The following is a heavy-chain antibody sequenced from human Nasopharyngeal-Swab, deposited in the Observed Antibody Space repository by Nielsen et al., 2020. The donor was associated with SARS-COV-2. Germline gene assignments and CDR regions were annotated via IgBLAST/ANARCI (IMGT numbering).Heavy chain of an antibody. Sequence: WGSLRLSCVGSGFTLRNYDMGWVRQTPGKGLEWVSHISGSGGGTYYTDSVKGRFTISRDNSKNTLHLHMSSLRAEDTAVYYCAKDKEALRGVGSYDYWGQGTLVTVSS. D-gene: IGHD3-10*01. CDR3: AKDKEALRGVGSYDY. J-gene: IGHJ4*02. CDR1: GFTLRNYD. V-gene: IGHV3-23*01. CDR2: ISGSGGGT.